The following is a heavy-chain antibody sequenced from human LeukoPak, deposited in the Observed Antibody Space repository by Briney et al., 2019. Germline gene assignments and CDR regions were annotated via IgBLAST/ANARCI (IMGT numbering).Heavy chain of an antibody. J-gene: IGHJ5*02. D-gene: IGHD3-3*01. V-gene: IGHV3-11*01. Sequence: LSLTCAVYGGSFSGYYWSWIRQPPGKGLEWLSFISGSGNSIYYAPSVKGRFTISRGNAQNSLYLQMNSLRAEDTAVYYCTRDGLSLTNARFDPWGPGTLVTVSS. CDR3: TRDGLSLTNARFDP. CDR1: GGSFSGYY. CDR2: ISGSGNSI.